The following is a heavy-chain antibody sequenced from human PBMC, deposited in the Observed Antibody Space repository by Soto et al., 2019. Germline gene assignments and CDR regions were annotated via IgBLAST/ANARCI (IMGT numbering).Heavy chain of an antibody. CDR3: ARSRLWFGELSSRYGMDV. D-gene: IGHD3-10*01. V-gene: IGHV1-18*01. CDR1: GYTFTSYG. CDR2: ISAYNGNT. J-gene: IGHJ6*02. Sequence: GASVKVSWKASGYTFTSYGISWVRQAPGQGLEWMGWISAYNGNTNYAQKLQGRVTMTTDTSTSTAYMELRSLRSDDTAVYYCARSRLWFGELSSRYGMDVWGQGTTVTVSS.